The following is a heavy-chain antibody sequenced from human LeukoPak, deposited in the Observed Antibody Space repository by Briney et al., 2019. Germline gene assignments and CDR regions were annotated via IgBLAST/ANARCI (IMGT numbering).Heavy chain of an antibody. J-gene: IGHJ4*02. D-gene: IGHD6-19*01. CDR1: GGSISTSNYY. CDR2: IFYSGST. V-gene: IGHV4-39*07. Sequence: SETLSLTCTVSGGSISTSNYYWGWIRQPPGKGLEWIGNIFYSGSTYYSPSLKSRVTISLDTSRNQFSLKLTSVTAADTALYYCARVAGSGWLPNFYYWGQGTLVTVSS. CDR3: ARVAGSGWLPNFYY.